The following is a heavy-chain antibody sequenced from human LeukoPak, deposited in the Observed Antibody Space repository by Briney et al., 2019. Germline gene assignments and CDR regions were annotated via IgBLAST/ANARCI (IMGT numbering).Heavy chain of an antibody. J-gene: IGHJ3*02. CDR1: GGSISSYY. V-gene: IGHV4-4*07. Sequence: SETLSLTCTVSGGSISSYYWSWIRQPAGKGLEWMGRIYTSGSTNYNPSLKGRVTMSVDTSKNQFSLKLSSVTAADTAVYYCAIVGATPKGIAFDIWGQGTMVTVSS. CDR2: IYTSGST. D-gene: IGHD1-26*01. CDR3: AIVGATPKGIAFDI.